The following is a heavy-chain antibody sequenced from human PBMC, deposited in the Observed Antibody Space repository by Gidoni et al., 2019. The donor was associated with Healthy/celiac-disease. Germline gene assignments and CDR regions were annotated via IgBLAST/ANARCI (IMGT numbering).Heavy chain of an antibody. CDR2: IRSKAYGGTT. CDR3: TRDLGEGWAPHPMDV. J-gene: IGHJ6*03. V-gene: IGHV3-49*05. CDR1: GFTFGDYA. D-gene: IGHD3-10*01. Sequence: EVQLVESGGGLVKPGRSLRLSCTASGFTFGDYAMSWFRQAPGKGLGWVGFIRSKAYGGTTEYAASVKGRFTISRDDSKSIAYLQMNSLKTEDTAVYYCTRDLGEGWAPHPMDVWGKGTTVTVSS.